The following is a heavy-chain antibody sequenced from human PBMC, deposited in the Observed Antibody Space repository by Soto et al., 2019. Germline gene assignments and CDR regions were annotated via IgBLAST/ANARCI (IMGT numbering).Heavy chain of an antibody. Sequence: QVQLVQSGAAVKKPGSSVQVSCTSSGGTFSSYAVSWVRQAPGQGREWMGGIIPIFGTANYAQKFQGRVTITADESTSTAYMELSSLRSEDTAVYYCARGSTSSPTSWFDHWGQGTLVTVSS. CDR3: ARGSTSSPTSWFDH. CDR1: GGTFSSYA. J-gene: IGHJ5*02. D-gene: IGHD2-2*01. CDR2: IIPIFGTA. V-gene: IGHV1-69*01.